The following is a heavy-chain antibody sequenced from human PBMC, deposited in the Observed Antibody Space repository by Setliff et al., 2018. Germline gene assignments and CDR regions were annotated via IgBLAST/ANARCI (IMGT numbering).Heavy chain of an antibody. D-gene: IGHD2-2*01. J-gene: IGHJ4*02. CDR2: VYYSGTA. CDR1: GGSISSHY. CDR3: ARLSCSSNSCPFDY. Sequence: PSETLSLTCTVSGGSISSHYWSWIRQPPGKGLEWIGSVYYSGTAYYNPSLKSRLYMSVDTSKNQFTLKVISVTAADTAVYYCARLSCSSNSCPFDYWVQGTLVTVSS. V-gene: IGHV4-59*11.